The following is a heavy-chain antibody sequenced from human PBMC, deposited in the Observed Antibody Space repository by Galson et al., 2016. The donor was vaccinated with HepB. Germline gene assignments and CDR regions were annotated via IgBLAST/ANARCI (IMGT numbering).Heavy chain of an antibody. CDR1: GFSFRDYG. CDR2: IKTSGDTI. D-gene: IGHD3-3*01. V-gene: IGHV3-11*04. J-gene: IGHJ4*02. CDR3: ARTWRQNSFGF. Sequence: SLRLSCAVSGFSFRDYGMSWVRQAPGHAPEWVAFIKTSGDTIHYADSAKGRFTISRDNVKNSLSLDMSSLRVEDTAVYYCARTWRQNSFGFWGQGTLATVSA.